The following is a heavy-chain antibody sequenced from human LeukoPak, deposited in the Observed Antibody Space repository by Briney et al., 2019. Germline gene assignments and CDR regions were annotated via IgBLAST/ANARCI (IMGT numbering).Heavy chain of an antibody. CDR3: ARAAGQDHTKMMVYYYYYMDV. J-gene: IGHJ6*03. Sequence: NPSETLSLTCTVSGVSISTYYWSWIRQPPGKGLEWIGYVYHTGSTKYNPSLKSRVTISVDTSKNQFSLKLSSVTAADTAVYYCARAAGQDHTKMMVYYYYYMDVWGKGSTVTASS. V-gene: IGHV4-59*01. D-gene: IGHD6-13*01. CDR1: GVSISTYY. CDR2: VYHTGST.